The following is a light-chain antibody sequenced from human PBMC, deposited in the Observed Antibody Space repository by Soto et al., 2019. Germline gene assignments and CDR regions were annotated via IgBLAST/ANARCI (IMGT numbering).Light chain of an antibody. J-gene: IGLJ2*01. CDR1: SSNIGALYE. CDR2: GNT. Sequence: QSVLTQPPSVSGAPGQRVTISCTGSSSNIGALYEVHWYQQFPGTAPKLLIHGNTNRPSGVPDRFSGSKSGTSASLAITGLQAEDEADYYCQSYDSSLSGHVVFGGGTKLTVL. CDR3: QSYDSSLSGHVV. V-gene: IGLV1-40*01.